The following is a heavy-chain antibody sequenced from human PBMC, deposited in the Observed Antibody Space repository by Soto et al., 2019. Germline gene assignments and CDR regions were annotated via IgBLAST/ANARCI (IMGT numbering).Heavy chain of an antibody. CDR2: IIPIFGTA. Sequence: SVKVSCKAAGGTFSSYAISWVRQAPGQGLEWMGGIIPIFGTANYAQRFQGRVTITADESTGTAYMELSSLRSEDTAVYYCARNGVAIFGVVNWFDTWGPGPLVTVCS. CDR1: GGTFSSYA. J-gene: IGHJ5*02. D-gene: IGHD3-3*01. CDR3: ARNGVAIFGVVNWFDT. V-gene: IGHV1-69*13.